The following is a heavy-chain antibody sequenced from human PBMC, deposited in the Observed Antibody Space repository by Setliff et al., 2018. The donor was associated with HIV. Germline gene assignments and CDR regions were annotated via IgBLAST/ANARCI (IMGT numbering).Heavy chain of an antibody. CDR1: GYTFTAYY. CDR3: VRVAVTGRGLAY. CDR2: INPRNGAT. J-gene: IGHJ4*02. D-gene: IGHD6-19*01. V-gene: IGHV1-2*02. Sequence: ASVKVSCKASGYTFTAYYLHWVQQAPGQGPEWMAWINPRNGATTYAQEFQGRVTVTRDTSISTVYLDLTRLTSDDTAIYYCVRVAVTGRGLAYWGQGTRVTVSS.